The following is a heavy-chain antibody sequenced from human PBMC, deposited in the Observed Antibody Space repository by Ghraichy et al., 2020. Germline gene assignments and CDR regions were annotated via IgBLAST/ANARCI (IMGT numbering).Heavy chain of an antibody. Sequence: GSLRLSCAASGFTFGRYWMTWVRQAPGKGLECVANIKHDGSEKYYVDSVEGRFTISRDNAKNSLYLQKNSLRAEDTAVYYCARDLWVTATGIWGQGTMVTVSS. CDR1: GFTFGRYW. J-gene: IGHJ3*02. CDR2: IKHDGSEK. D-gene: IGHD2-21*02. V-gene: IGHV3-7*01. CDR3: ARDLWVTATGI.